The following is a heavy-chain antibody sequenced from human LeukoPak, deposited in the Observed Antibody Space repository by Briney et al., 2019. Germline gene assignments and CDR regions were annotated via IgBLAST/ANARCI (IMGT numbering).Heavy chain of an antibody. D-gene: IGHD6-6*01. J-gene: IGHJ4*02. V-gene: IGHV1-69*05. Sequence: SVKVSCKASGGTFSSYAISWVRQAPGQGLEWMGGIIPIFGTANYAQKFQGRVTITTDESTSTAYMELSSLRSEDTAVYYCARGTSIAALGDYWGQGTLVTVSS. CDR3: ARGTSIAALGDY. CDR2: IIPIFGTA. CDR1: GGTFSSYA.